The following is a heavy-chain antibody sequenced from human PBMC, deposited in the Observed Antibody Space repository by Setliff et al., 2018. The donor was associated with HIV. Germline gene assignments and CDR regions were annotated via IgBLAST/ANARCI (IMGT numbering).Heavy chain of an antibody. D-gene: IGHD3-22*01. CDR2: VYTDGST. CDR3: ARDPVITMMVGPKFYFDY. V-gene: IGHV4-61*09. J-gene: IGHJ4*02. Sequence: SETLSLTCTVAGGAITSGDFYWSWIRVPAGKGLEWIGHVYTDGSTNYNPSLNSRVTISVDMSKNQFSLKMNSVTAADTAVYYCARDPVITMMVGPKFYFDYWGQGILVTVSS. CDR1: GGAITSGDFY.